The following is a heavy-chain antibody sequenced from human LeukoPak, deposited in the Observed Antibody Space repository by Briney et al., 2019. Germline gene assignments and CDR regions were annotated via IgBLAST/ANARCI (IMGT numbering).Heavy chain of an antibody. J-gene: IGHJ3*02. V-gene: IGHV4-59*01. CDR3: ARGAYDYVWGSYRPNAFDI. Sequence: SETLSLTCTVSGGSISSYYWSWVRQPPGKGLEWIGYIYHSGSTNYNPSLKSRVTISVDTSKNQFSLKLSSVTAADTAVYYRARGAYDYVWGSYRPNAFDIWGQGTMVTVSS. CDR1: GGSISSYY. D-gene: IGHD3-16*02. CDR2: IYHSGST.